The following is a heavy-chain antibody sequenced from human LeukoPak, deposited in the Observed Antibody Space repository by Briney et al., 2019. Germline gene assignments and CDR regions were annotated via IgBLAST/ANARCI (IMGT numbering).Heavy chain of an antibody. CDR1: GFTFSSYW. V-gene: IGHV3-7*01. J-gene: IGHJ5*02. CDR3: ARVVGGLAHWFDP. CDR2: IKQDGSEK. D-gene: IGHD2-15*01. Sequence: PGGSLRLSCAASGFTFSSYWMSWVRQAPGKGLEWVANIKQDGSEKYYVDSVKGRVTISRDNAKNSLYLQMNSLRAEDTAVYYCARVVGGLAHWFDPWGQGTLVTVSS.